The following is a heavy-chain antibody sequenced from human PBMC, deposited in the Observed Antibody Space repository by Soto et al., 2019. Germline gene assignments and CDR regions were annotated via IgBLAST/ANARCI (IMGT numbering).Heavy chain of an antibody. J-gene: IGHJ6*02. V-gene: IGHV1-2*04. CDR2: INPNSGGT. CDR1: GYTFTGYY. Sequence: ASLKVSCKASGYTFTGYYMHWVRQAPGQGLEWMGWINPNSGGTNYAQKFQGWVTMTRDTSISTAYMELSRLRSDDTAVYYCARDRWQWLPFGGMDVWGQGTTVTVSS. CDR3: ARDRWQWLPFGGMDV. D-gene: IGHD6-19*01.